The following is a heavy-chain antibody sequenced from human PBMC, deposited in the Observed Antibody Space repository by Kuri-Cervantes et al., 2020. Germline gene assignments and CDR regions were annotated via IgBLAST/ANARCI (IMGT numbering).Heavy chain of an antibody. CDR3: ARELSYYDILTGYSYYYGMDV. Sequence: GSLRLSCTVSGGSISSYYWSWIRQPPGKGLEWIGYIYYSGGTNYNPSLKSRVTISVDTSKNQFSLKLSSVTAADTAVYYCARELSYYDILTGYSYYYGMDVWGQGTTVTVSS. V-gene: IGHV4-59*01. D-gene: IGHD3-9*01. CDR2: IYYSGGT. J-gene: IGHJ6*02. CDR1: GGSISSYY.